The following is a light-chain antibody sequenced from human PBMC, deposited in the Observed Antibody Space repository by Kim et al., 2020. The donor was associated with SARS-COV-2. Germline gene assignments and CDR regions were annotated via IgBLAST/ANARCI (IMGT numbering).Light chain of an antibody. CDR2: GTS. V-gene: IGKV3-20*01. Sequence: EIVLTQSPGTLSLSPGEGATLSCRASQSFSINYLAWYQHKLGQAPRLLIYGTSIRATDIPDMFSGSGSGIDFTLTISRLEPEDFAVYYCHQYVSSPYTFGQGTKLEI. CDR3: HQYVSSPYT. J-gene: IGKJ2*01. CDR1: QSFSINY.